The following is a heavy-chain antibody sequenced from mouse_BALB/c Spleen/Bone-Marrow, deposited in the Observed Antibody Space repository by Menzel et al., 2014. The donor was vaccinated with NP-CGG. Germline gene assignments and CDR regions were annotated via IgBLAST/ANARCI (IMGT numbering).Heavy chain of an antibody. CDR3: ARDLYYDYDEGFAY. J-gene: IGHJ3*01. Sequence: VMLVESGPGLVAPSQSLPIPCTVSGFSLTSYGVHWVRQPPGKGLEWLGVIWAGGSTNYNSALMSRLSISKDNSKSQVFLTMNSLQTDDTAMYYCARDLYYDYDEGFAYWGQGTLVTVSA. CDR1: GFSLTSYG. D-gene: IGHD2-4*01. CDR2: IWAGGST. V-gene: IGHV2-9*02.